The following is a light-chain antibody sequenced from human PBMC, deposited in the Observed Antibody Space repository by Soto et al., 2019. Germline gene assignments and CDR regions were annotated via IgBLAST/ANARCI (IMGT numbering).Light chain of an antibody. CDR2: SND. Sequence: QSVLPQPPSESGTPGQRVTISCSGSTSNIGTYTVNWYQVLPGTAPKLLINSNDQRPSGVPDRFSGSKSGTSASLAISGLQSDDEADYYCAAWDDSLNGVVFGGGIKLTVL. CDR1: TSNIGTYT. CDR3: AAWDDSLNGVV. V-gene: IGLV1-44*01. J-gene: IGLJ2*01.